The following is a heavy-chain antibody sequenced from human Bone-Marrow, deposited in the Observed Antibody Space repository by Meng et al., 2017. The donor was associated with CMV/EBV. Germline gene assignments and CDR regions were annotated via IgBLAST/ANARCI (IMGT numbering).Heavy chain of an antibody. CDR3: ARAQAGVGWFDP. CDR2: IIPIFGTT. D-gene: IGHD6-19*01. V-gene: IGHV1-69*06. J-gene: IGHJ5*02. CDR1: GGTFSSYA. Sequence: SVKVSCKASGGTFSSYAISWVRQAPGQGLEWMGGIIPIFGTTYYAQKFQDRVTITADKSTSTAYMELSSLRSDDTAVYYCARAQAGVGWFDPWGQGTLVTVSS.